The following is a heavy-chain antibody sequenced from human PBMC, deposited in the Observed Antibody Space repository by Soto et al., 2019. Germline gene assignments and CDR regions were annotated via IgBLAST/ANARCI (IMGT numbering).Heavy chain of an antibody. J-gene: IGHJ6*02. Sequence: QVQLQESGPGLVKPSQTLSLTCTVSGGSISSGGYYWSWIRQHPGKGLEWIGYIYYSGSTYYNPSLKSRVTISVDTSKNQFSLKLSSVTAADTAVYYCARDRLVPAAISYYYGMDVWGQGTTVTVSS. CDR2: IYYSGST. CDR1: GGSISSGGYY. V-gene: IGHV4-31*03. CDR3: ARDRLVPAAISYYYGMDV. D-gene: IGHD2-2*01.